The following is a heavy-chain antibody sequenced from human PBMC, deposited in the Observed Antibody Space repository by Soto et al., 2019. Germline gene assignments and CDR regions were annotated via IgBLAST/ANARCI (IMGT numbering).Heavy chain of an antibody. CDR3: ARGGGELLCY. V-gene: IGHV1-46*02. Sequence: QVQLVQSGPEVKRTGTSVNVSCKAYGYDFNIYYMHWVRQAPGQGLEWMAIINPTVKIKTFAQKCQGRATRTRDPSRTTVYMELSSLRSEDTAVYYCARGGGELLCYWGQGTLVTVSS. CDR2: INPTVKIK. CDR1: GYDFNIYY. J-gene: IGHJ4*02. D-gene: IGHD1-7*01.